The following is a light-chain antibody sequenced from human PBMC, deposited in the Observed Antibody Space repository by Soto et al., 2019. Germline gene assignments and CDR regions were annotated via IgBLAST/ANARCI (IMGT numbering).Light chain of an antibody. V-gene: IGLV2-11*01. J-gene: IGLJ1*01. CDR2: DVT. CDR3: CSYAGSPYV. CDR1: SSDVGAYDY. Sequence: QPCSVSASPGQSASISLAGNSSDVGAYDYVSWYQQHPGKAPKLMIYDVTKRPSGVPDRFSGSKSGDTASLTISVLQPEDEYDYYCCSYAGSPYVFGTGTKVTVL.